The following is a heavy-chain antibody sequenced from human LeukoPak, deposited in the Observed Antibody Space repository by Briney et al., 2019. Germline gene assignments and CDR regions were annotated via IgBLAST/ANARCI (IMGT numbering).Heavy chain of an antibody. J-gene: IGHJ4*02. CDR3: ARLDEEGYYVPSY. D-gene: IGHD3-10*02. V-gene: IGHV4-59*08. Sequence: PSETLSLTCTVSGGSISSYYWSWIRQPPGKGLEWIGYIHCSGSTNYNPSLKSRVTISLDTSKNQFSLKLSSVTAADTAVYYCARLDEEGYYVPSYWGQGTLVTVSS. CDR1: GGSISSYY. CDR2: IHCSGST.